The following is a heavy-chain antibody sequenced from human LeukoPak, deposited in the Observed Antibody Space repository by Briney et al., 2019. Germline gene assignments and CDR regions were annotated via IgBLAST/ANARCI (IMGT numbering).Heavy chain of an antibody. CDR2: IIPIFGTA. J-gene: IGHJ5*02. V-gene: IGHV1-69*05. D-gene: IGHD2-2*01. CDR1: GGTSSSYA. Sequence: ASVKVSCKASGGTSSSYAISWVRQAPGQGLEWMGGIIPIFGTANYAQKFQGRVTITTDESTSTAYMELSSLRSEDTAVYYCARGSVVPAATYYNWFDPWGQGTLVTVSS. CDR3: ARGSVVPAATYYNWFDP.